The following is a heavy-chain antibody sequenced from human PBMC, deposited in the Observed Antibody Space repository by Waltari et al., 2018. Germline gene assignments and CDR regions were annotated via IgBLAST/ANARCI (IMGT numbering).Heavy chain of an antibody. Sequence: EVQLVESGGGLVQPGGSLRLSCAASGFTFSSYEMNWVRQAPGKGLEWVSYISSSGSTIYYADSVKGRCTISRDNAKNSLYLQMNSLRAEDTAVYYCARLGYSSLEGLGAGMYYFDYWGQGTLVTVSS. V-gene: IGHV3-48*03. D-gene: IGHD6-13*01. CDR2: ISSSGSTI. CDR3: ARLGYSSLEGLGAGMYYFDY. J-gene: IGHJ4*02. CDR1: GFTFSSYE.